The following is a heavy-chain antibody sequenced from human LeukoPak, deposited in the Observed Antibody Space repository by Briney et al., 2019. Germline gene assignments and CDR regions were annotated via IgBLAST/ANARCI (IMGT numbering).Heavy chain of an antibody. CDR2: ISGSGGST. CDR3: AKQVEGLTKYYFDY. CDR1: GFTFSSYA. D-gene: IGHD4/OR15-4a*01. J-gene: IGHJ4*02. Sequence: GGSLRLSCAASGFTFSSYAMSWVRQAPGKGLEWVSAISGSGGSTYYADSMKGRFTISRDNSKNTLYLQMNSLRAEDTAVYYCAKQVEGLTKYYFDYWGQGTLVTVSS. V-gene: IGHV3-23*01.